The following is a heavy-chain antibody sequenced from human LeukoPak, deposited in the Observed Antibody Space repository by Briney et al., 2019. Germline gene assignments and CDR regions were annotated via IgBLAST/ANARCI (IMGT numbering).Heavy chain of an antibody. V-gene: IGHV3-21*01. Sequence: GGSLRLSCAASGFTFSNYSMNWVRQAPGKGLEWVSSISSSSSYIYYADSVKGRFTISRDNAKNSLYLQMNSLRAEDTAVYYCARDGTYNWNYEDYFDYWGQGTLVTVSS. CDR1: GFTFSNYS. CDR2: ISSSSSYI. J-gene: IGHJ4*02. D-gene: IGHD1-7*01. CDR3: ARDGTYNWNYEDYFDY.